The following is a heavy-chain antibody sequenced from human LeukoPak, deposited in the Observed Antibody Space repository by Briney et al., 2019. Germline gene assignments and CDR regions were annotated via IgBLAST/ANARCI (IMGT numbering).Heavy chain of an antibody. CDR2: ISSSSSYI. Sequence: GGSLRLSCAASGFTFSGYSMNWVRQAPGKGLEWVSSISSSSSYIYYADSVKGRFTISRDNAKNSLYLQMNSLRAEDTAVYYRARSVITFGGVIELAGYYNGMDVWGQGTTVTVSS. CDR3: ARSVITFGGVIELAGYYNGMDV. J-gene: IGHJ6*02. D-gene: IGHD3-16*02. V-gene: IGHV3-21*01. CDR1: GFTFSGYS.